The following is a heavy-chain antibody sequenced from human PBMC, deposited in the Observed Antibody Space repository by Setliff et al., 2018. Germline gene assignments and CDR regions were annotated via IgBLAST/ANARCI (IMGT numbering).Heavy chain of an antibody. CDR3: RLWLHETMRDY. CDR2: TYVGGAT. J-gene: IGHJ4*02. Sequence: HPGGSLRLSCAASGFVVSNNELSWVRQAPEKGLEWVSVTYVGGATNYADSVKGRFTISRDNSKNTLYLQMSSLRADDTAVYFCRLWLHETMRDYWGQGTLVTVSS. V-gene: IGHV3-53*01. D-gene: IGHD3-10*01. CDR1: GFVVSNNE.